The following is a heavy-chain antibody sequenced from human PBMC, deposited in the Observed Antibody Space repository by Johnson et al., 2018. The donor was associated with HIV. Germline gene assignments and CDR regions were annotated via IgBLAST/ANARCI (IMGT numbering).Heavy chain of an antibody. CDR1: GFTFSSYW. Sequence: VQLVESGGGLVQPGRSLRLSCAASGFTFSSYWMSWVRQAPGKGLGWVANIKQDGSEKYYVDSVKGRFTISRDNAKNSLYLQMNSRRAEDTAVYYCATGASSTWSLGALDIWGQGTMVTLSS. D-gene: IGHD6-13*01. J-gene: IGHJ3*02. V-gene: IGHV3-7*02. CDR2: IKQDGSEK. CDR3: ATGASSTWSLGALDI.